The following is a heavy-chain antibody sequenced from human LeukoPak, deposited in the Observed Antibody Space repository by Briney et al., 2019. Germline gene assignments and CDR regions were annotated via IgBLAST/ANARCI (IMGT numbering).Heavy chain of an antibody. J-gene: IGHJ4*02. CDR2: IKQDGSEK. D-gene: IGHD3-10*01. V-gene: IGHV3-7*02. CDR1: GFTFSSYW. CDR3: ASSSYGSGKGY. Sequence: HGGSLRLSCAASGFTFSSYWMSWVRQAPGKGLEWVANIKQDGSEKYYVDSVKGRFTISRDNAKNSLYLQVTGLRADDTAVYHCASSSYGSGKGYWGQGTLVTVSS.